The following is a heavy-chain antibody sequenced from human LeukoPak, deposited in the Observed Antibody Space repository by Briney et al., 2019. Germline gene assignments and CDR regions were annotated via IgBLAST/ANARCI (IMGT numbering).Heavy chain of an antibody. CDR1: GFTFSDYW. CDR3: ARGGYCGSTSCSGSRFDF. Sequence: HPRGSLRLSCVASGFTFSDYWMNWVRQAPGKGLEWVANIKYAGSEKYYVDSVKGRFTISRDNAKNSLYLQMDSLRDGDTAVYYCARGGYCGSTSCSGSRFDFWGQGTLVTVSS. V-gene: IGHV3-7*02. CDR2: IKYAGSEK. D-gene: IGHD2-2*01. J-gene: IGHJ4*02.